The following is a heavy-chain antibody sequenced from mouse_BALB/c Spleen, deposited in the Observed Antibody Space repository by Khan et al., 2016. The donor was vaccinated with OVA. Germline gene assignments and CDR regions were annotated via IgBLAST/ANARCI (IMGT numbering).Heavy chain of an antibody. Sequence: VQLQQSGPGLVKPSQSLSLTCTVTGYSITSGYGRNWIRQFPGNKLEWMGYISYSGSTNYNPSLKSRISITRDTSKNQFFLQLNSVTTEDTATYYFARTARIKYWGQGTTLTVSS. CDR3: ARTARIKY. J-gene: IGHJ2*01. CDR2: ISYSGST. CDR1: GYSITSGYG. D-gene: IGHD1-2*01. V-gene: IGHV3-2*02.